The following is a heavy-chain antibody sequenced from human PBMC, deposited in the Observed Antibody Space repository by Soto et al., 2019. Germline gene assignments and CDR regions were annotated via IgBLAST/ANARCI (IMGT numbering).Heavy chain of an antibody. CDR1: GFTFSSYE. Sequence: PGGSLRLSCAASGFTFSSYEMNWVRQAPGKGLEWVSYISSSGSTTYYADSVKGRFTISRDNAKNSLYLQMNSLRAEDTAVYYCAMVRGILTGYSNYFDYWGQGTLVTVSS. CDR2: ISSSGSTT. J-gene: IGHJ4*02. D-gene: IGHD3-9*01. V-gene: IGHV3-48*03. CDR3: AMVRGILTGYSNYFDY.